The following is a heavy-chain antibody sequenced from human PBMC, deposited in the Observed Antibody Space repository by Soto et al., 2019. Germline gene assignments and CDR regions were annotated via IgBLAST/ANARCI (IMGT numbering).Heavy chain of an antibody. V-gene: IGHV3-30-3*01. CDR3: ARDGYSSGWGGYYCYGMDV. CDR1: GFTFSIYA. J-gene: IGHJ6*02. D-gene: IGHD6-19*01. Sequence: GGSLRLSCAASGFTFSIYAMHWVRHAPGKGLEWVAVISYDGSNKYYADSVKGRFTISRDNSKNTLYLQMNSLRAEDTAVYYCARDGYSSGWGGYYCYGMDVWGQGTTVTVSS. CDR2: ISYDGSNK.